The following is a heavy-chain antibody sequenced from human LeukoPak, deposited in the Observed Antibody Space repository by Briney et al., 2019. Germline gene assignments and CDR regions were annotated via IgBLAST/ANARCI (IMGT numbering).Heavy chain of an antibody. CDR1: GGSISSGDYY. D-gene: IGHD4-11*01. V-gene: IGHV4-30-4*01. J-gene: IGHJ6*02. CDR3: ARDHSKGYYYYGTDV. Sequence: SETLSLTCTVSGGSISSGDYYWSWIRQPPGKGLEWIGYIYNSGSTCYNPSLKSRVTISVDTSKNQFSLKLSSVTAADTAVYYCARDHSKGYYYYGTDVWGQGTTVTVSS. CDR2: IYNSGST.